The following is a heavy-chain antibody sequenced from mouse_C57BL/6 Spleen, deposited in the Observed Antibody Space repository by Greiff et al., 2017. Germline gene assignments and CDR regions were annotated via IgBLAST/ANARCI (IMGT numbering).Heavy chain of an antibody. CDR3: ARGSYYYGSRNAMDY. Sequence: EVQLVEPEGGLVQPGSSMKLSCKASGFTFSDYYMAWVRQVPEQGLEWVANINYDGSGTYYLQSLKSRFIFSIDNAKNILYLQMSSLKSEDTATYYCARGSYYYGSRNAMDYWGQGTSVTVSS. J-gene: IGHJ4*01. D-gene: IGHD1-1*01. CDR2: INYDGSGT. V-gene: IGHV5-16*01. CDR1: GFTFSDYY.